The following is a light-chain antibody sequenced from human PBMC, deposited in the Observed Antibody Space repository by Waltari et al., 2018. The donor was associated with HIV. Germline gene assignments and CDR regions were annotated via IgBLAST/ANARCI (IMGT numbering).Light chain of an antibody. V-gene: IGLV1-51*01. CDR1: SPNIGNNY. CDR2: DNN. J-gene: IGLJ3*02. CDR3: GTWDTSLSAGV. Sequence: QAVLTQPPSVSAAPGQKVTISCSGSSPNIGNNYVSWYQQFPGKAPKVLIYDNNKRPPGVPDRFPGSRSGTSATLGVAGLQTGDEADYYCGTWDTSLSAGVFGGGTKLTVL.